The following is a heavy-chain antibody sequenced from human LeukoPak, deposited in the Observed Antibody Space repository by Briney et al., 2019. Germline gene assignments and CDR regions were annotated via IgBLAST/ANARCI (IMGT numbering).Heavy chain of an antibody. Sequence: GGSLRLSCAASGFTFSSYGMSWVRQAPGKGLEWVSAISGSGGSTYYADSVKGRFTISRDNSKNTLYLQMNSLRAEDTAVYYCAKSPKYCGGDCYYYYYMDVWGKGTTVTIS. J-gene: IGHJ6*03. CDR3: AKSPKYCGGDCYYYYYMDV. D-gene: IGHD2-21*02. CDR1: GFTFSSYG. V-gene: IGHV3-23*01. CDR2: ISGSGGST.